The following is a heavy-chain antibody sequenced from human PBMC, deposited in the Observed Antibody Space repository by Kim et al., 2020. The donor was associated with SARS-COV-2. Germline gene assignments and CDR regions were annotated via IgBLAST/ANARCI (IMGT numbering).Heavy chain of an antibody. CDR2: INIGSGAT. J-gene: IGHJ5*02. Sequence: ASVKVSCKSSENTFTSHNMHWMRQAPGQGLEWLGAINIGSGATKYAQKFQGRVTMTRDTSTSTVYMELSSLTSDDTATYSCARETCSSAYTCSKTFDPWGQATLVSVSS. CDR3: ARETCSSAYTCSKTFDP. V-gene: IGHV1-46*01. CDR1: ENTFTSHN. D-gene: IGHD2-2*01.